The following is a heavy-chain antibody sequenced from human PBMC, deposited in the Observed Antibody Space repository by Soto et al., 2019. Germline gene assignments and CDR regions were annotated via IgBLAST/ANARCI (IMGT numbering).Heavy chain of an antibody. D-gene: IGHD3-10*01. CDR2: IIPILGIA. Sequence: QVQLVQSGAEVKKPGSSVKVSCKASGGTFSSYTISWVRQAPGQGLEWMGRIIPILGIANYAQKFQGRVTITADKSTSTADMELSSLRSEDTAVYYCATESRISYAFDIWGQGTMVTVSS. CDR1: GGTFSSYT. V-gene: IGHV1-69*02. J-gene: IGHJ3*02. CDR3: ATESRISYAFDI.